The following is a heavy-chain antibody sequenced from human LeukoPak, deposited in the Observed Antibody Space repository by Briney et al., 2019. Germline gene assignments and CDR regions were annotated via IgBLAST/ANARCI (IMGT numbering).Heavy chain of an antibody. CDR2: SILIFGTA. V-gene: IGHV1-69*06. CDR1: GATFTRYA. CDR3: ARDNADTAMVSSYYYYYMDV. J-gene: IGHJ6*03. Sequence: SPVRLCCSAAGATFTRYAISLMRQAPGPGLEWRGGSILIFGTANYAQKFQGRVTITADKSTSTAYMELSSLRSEDTAVYYCARDNADTAMVSSYYYYYMDVWGKGTTVTVSS. D-gene: IGHD5-18*01.